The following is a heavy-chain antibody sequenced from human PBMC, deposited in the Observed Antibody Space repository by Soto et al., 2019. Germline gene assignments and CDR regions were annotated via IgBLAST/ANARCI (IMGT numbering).Heavy chain of an antibody. V-gene: IGHV3-30*18. J-gene: IGHJ4*02. D-gene: IGHD2-2*01. CDR3: AKDVYCGSTGCLRNIVQF. Sequence: QVQLVESGGGVVQPGRSLRLSCAASGFTFSNYGMHWVRQAPGKGPEWVTIMSYDGNNKFYADSVKGRFTISRDNSKNTLYLQMDSLRPEDTAVYYCAKDVYCGSTGCLRNIVQFWGQGTLVTVSS. CDR1: GFTFSNYG. CDR2: MSYDGNNK.